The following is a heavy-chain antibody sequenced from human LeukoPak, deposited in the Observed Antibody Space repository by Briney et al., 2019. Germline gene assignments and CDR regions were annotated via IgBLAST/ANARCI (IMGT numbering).Heavy chain of an antibody. CDR2: ITRENWI. CDR3: ARGLHLDSSGSLYY. Sequence: GGSLRLSCAASGFSVSEYYVTWVRQAPGKGLEWISYITRENWIYYSDSVKGRFTISRDHAKNSVYLEMNSLRADDTAVYYCARGLHLDSSGSLYYWGQGSLVTVSS. J-gene: IGHJ4*02. V-gene: IGHV3-69-1*01. CDR1: GFSVSEYY. D-gene: IGHD3-22*01.